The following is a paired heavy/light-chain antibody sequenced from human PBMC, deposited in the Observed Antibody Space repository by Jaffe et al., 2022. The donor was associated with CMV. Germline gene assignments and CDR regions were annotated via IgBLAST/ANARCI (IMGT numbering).Light chain of an antibody. V-gene: IGLV3-19*01. Sequence: SSELTQDPAVSVALGQTVRITCQGDSLRNYFATWYQQKPGQAPVLVIYGKNNRPSGIPDRFSGSNSENTASLTITGAQAEDEADYYCNSRDYSGDHQVFGGGTKLTVL. J-gene: IGLJ3*02. CDR1: SLRNYF. CDR3: NSRDYSGDHQV. CDR2: GKN.
Heavy chain of an antibody. CDR3: ARGRRVRGVILDHYHYFYMDV. V-gene: IGHV4-34*01. D-gene: IGHD3-10*01. Sequence: QVQLQQWGAGLLKPSETLSLTCAVYGGSFNTYYWSWIRQAPGQGLEWIGEINHSGSTNYSPSLESRVTISADTSKSQFSLTVNSVTAADTAVYYCARGRRVRGVILDHYHYFYMDVWGKGTTVTVSS. CDR1: GGSFNTYY. CDR2: INHSGST. J-gene: IGHJ6*03.